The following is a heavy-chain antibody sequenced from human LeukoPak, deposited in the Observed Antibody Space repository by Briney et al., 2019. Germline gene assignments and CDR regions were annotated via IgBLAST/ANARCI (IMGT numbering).Heavy chain of an antibody. V-gene: IGHV3-30*04. D-gene: IGHD5-24*01. CDR2: ISYDGSNK. CDR3: ARDGDAYNFDF. Sequence: GGSLRLSCAASGFTFSSYAMHWVRQAPGKGLEWVAVISYDGSNKYYADSVKGRFTISRDNSKNTLYLQMNSLRADDTAVYYCARDGDAYNFDFWGQGALVTVSS. J-gene: IGHJ4*02. CDR1: GFTFSSYA.